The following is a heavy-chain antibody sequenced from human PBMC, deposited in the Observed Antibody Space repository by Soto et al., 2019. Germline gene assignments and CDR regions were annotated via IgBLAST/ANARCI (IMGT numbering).Heavy chain of an antibody. CDR3: ARQTDSYYTFDAFDI. CDR2: IYYSGST. V-gene: IGHV4-39*01. Sequence: SETLTLTCTVSSGSFSSGSYYWDWIRQPPGKGMEWIGNIYYSGSTNYNPSLESRVTISVDTSKNQFSLKLSSVTAADTAVYYCARQTDSYYTFDAFDIWGQGTMVT. J-gene: IGHJ3*02. D-gene: IGHD3-22*01. CDR1: SGSFSSGSYY.